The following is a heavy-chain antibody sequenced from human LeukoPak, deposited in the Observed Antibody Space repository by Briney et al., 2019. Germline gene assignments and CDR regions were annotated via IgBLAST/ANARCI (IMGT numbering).Heavy chain of an antibody. CDR3: AKDSVAAAGFYLDY. V-gene: IGHV3-23*01. Sequence: PGGSLRLSCAASGFTFSDYYMSWIRQAPGKGLEWVSSITAGGTNTYRSASATGRFTISRDNSENTLYLQMNNLRAEDTAIYYCAKDSVAAAGFYLDYWGQGTLVTVSS. J-gene: IGHJ4*02. CDR2: ITAGGTNT. D-gene: IGHD6-25*01. CDR1: GFTFSDYY.